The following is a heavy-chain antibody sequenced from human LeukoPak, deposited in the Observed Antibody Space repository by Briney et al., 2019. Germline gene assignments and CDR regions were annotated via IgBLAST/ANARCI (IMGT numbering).Heavy chain of an antibody. CDR1: GSSFSGYY. V-gene: IGHV4-34*01. Sequence: SETLSLTCEVYGSSFSGYYWSWYRQTPGKGLEWIGEIHPSGSTDYNPSRKSRVIISLDTSKNQFSLKVNSVTAADTAVYYCARGQDEAKSHHWGKGTLATVSS. CDR2: IHPSGST. CDR3: ARGQDEAKSHH. J-gene: IGHJ1*01. D-gene: IGHD4/OR15-4a*01.